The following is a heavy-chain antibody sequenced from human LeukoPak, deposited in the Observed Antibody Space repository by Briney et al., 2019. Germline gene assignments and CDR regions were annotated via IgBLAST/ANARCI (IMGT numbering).Heavy chain of an antibody. J-gene: IGHJ3*02. V-gene: IGHV1-8*01. CDR3: ASKAATSDAFDI. D-gene: IGHD2-15*01. Sequence: GASVKVSCTASGYTFTSYDINWVRQATGQGLEWMGWMNPNSGNTGYAQKFQGRVTMTRNTSISTAYMELSSLRSEDTAVYYCASKAATSDAFDIWGQGTMVTVSS. CDR1: GYTFTSYD. CDR2: MNPNSGNT.